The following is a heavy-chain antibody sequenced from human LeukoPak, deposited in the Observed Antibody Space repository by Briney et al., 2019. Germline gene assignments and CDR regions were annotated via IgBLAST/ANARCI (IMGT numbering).Heavy chain of an antibody. CDR1: GYSFTSFG. J-gene: IGHJ4*02. CDR3: ARDRYYYDLGY. Sequence: ASVKVSCKASGYSFTSFGISWVRQAPGQGLEWMGWISAYNGDTNYDQKLQARVTMTTDKSTSTAYMELRSLRSDDTAVYYCARDRYYYDLGYWGQGTLVTVSS. V-gene: IGHV1-18*01. D-gene: IGHD3-10*01. CDR2: ISAYNGDT.